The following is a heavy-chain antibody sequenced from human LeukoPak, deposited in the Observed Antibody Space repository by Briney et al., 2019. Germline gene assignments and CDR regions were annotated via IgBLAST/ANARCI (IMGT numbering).Heavy chain of an antibody. CDR3: AKRRGLELLYYYYMDV. J-gene: IGHJ6*03. V-gene: IGHV3-23*01. CDR2: ISGSGGST. D-gene: IGHD1-7*01. Sequence: GGSLRLSCAASGFTFSSYAMTWVRQAPGEGLEWVSAISGSGGSTYYADSVKGRFTISRDNSKNTLFLQMNSLRAEDTAVYYCAKRRGLELLYYYYMDVWGKGTTVTVSS. CDR1: GFTFSSYA.